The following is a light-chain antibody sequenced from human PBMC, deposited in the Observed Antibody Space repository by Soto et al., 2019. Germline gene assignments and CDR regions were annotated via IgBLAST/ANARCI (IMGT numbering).Light chain of an antibody. Sequence: DIVLTQAPVSLSLSPGELATLSCSASQSLSNVFLAWYQQKPGQAPRLLIYGASRRATGIPDRFSGSGSGTDFTLTISRLEPEDFAVYFCHQYATSPYTFGQGTRLEIK. CDR1: QSLSNVF. CDR3: HQYATSPYT. CDR2: GAS. J-gene: IGKJ5*01. V-gene: IGKV3-20*01.